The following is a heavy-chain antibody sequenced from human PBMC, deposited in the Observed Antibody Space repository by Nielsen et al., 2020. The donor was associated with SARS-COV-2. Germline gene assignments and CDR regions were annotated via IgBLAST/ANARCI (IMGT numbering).Heavy chain of an antibody. CDR1: GFSFSNFG. J-gene: IGHJ4*02. Sequence: GESLKISCAASGFSFSNFGMHWVRQAPGKGLEWVAFIWYDGTNKYYVDSVRGRFTISRDNSKNTLYLQMNSLRAEDTAVYYCAKFMANYVWGSYRPTPFDYWGQGTLVTVSS. D-gene: IGHD3-16*02. CDR3: AKFMANYVWGSYRPTPFDY. CDR2: IWYDGTNK. V-gene: IGHV3-30*02.